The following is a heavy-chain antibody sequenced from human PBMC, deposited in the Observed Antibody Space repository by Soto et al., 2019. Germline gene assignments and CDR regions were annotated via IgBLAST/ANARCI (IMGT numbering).Heavy chain of an antibody. CDR1: GGSISSYY. CDR2: IYSSGST. Sequence: QVQLQESGPGLVKPSETLSLNCTVSGGSISSYYWNWIRQPPGKGLEWIGYIYSSGSTNYNPSLKGRVTMSLDTSKNQVSLNVTSVTAADTAVYYCAATPRYWGQGRLVTVSS. V-gene: IGHV4-59*01. D-gene: IGHD2-15*01. J-gene: IGHJ4*02. CDR3: AATPRY.